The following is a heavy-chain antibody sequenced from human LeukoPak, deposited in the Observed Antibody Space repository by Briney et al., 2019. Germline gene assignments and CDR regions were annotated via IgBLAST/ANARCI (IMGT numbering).Heavy chain of an antibody. CDR2: INPNSGGT. D-gene: IGHD1-14*01. Sequence: ASVKVSCKASGYTFTDYFIHWVRQAPGQGLEWMGWINPNSGGTKYGQKFQGRVTMTRDTSISTAYMELSRLRSDDTAVYFCARGDVYMSLDYWGQGTLVSVSS. CDR3: ARGDVYMSLDY. V-gene: IGHV1-2*02. J-gene: IGHJ4*02. CDR1: GYTFTDYF.